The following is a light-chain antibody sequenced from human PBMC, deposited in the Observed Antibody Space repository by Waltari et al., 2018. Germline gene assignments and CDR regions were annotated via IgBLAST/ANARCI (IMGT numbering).Light chain of an antibody. J-gene: IGKJ4*01. CDR3: QQYYNILLLT. CDR1: HGDCRP. V-gene: IGKV1-NL1*01. Sequence: RGNHGDCRPFGLYLPILVKAAKLLLYAASRLESGVPARFSGSGSGTDFTLTISSLQPEDFATYYCQQYYNILLLTFGGGTKVDIK. CDR2: AAS.